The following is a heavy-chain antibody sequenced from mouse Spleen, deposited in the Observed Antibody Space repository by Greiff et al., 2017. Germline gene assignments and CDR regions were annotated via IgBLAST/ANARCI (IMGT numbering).Heavy chain of an antibody. J-gene: IGHJ2*01. V-gene: IGHV5-6*01. Sequence: EVKLMESGGDLVKPGGSLKLSCAASGFTFSSYGMSWVRQTPDKRLEWVATISSGGSYTYYPDSVKGRFTISRDNAKNTLYLQMSSLKSEDTAMYYCARHSSAGIDYWGQGTTLTVSS. D-gene: IGHD3-1*01. CDR3: ARHSSAGIDY. CDR1: GFTFSSYG. CDR2: ISSGGSYT.